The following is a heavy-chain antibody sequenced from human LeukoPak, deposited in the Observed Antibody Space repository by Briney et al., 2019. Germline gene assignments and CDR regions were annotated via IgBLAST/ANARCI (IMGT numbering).Heavy chain of an antibody. J-gene: IGHJ4*02. CDR3: ARSPANWNYASDC. D-gene: IGHD1-7*01. V-gene: IGHV3-48*03. Sequence: GGSLRLSCVASEFAFSTYEMNWVPQAPGKGLEWVSYISTGGSTVYYADSVKGRFTISRDDAKNSMYLQMDSLRAEDTAVYYCARSPANWNYASDCWGQGTLVTVSS. CDR1: EFAFSTYE. CDR2: ISTGGSTV.